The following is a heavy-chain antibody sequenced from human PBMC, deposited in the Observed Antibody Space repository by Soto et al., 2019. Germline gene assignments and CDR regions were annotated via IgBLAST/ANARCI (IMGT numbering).Heavy chain of an antibody. D-gene: IGHD2-2*01. V-gene: IGHV3-23*01. CDR3: AKERGPAATYYYYMDV. CDR1: GFTFSSYA. Sequence: GSLRLSCAASGFTFSSYAMSWVRQAPGKGLEWVSAISGSGGSTYYADSVKGRFTISRDNSKNTLYLQMNSLRAEDTAVYYCAKERGPAATYYYYMDVWGKGTTVTVSS. J-gene: IGHJ6*03. CDR2: ISGSGGST.